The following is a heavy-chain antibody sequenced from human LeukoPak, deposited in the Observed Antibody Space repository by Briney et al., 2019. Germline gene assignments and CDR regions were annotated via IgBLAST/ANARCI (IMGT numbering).Heavy chain of an antibody. V-gene: IGHV4-59*08. D-gene: IGHD6-19*01. J-gene: IGHJ4*02. Sequence: PSETLSLTCIVSGGSIRTYSWNWLRQSPGKGLEWIGYISHSGTTSYRSSLKSRVTISVDTSKNQLSLKLASVTAADTAVYFCARWDDSAWAFGSWGPGTLVTVSS. CDR3: ARWDDSAWAFGS. CDR2: ISHSGTT. CDR1: GGSIRTYS.